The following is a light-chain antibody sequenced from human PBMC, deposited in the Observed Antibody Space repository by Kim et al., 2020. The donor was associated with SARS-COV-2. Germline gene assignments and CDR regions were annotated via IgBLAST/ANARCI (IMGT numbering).Light chain of an antibody. J-gene: IGLJ2*01. CDR3: QAWDTSTLVV. CDR2: QDN. CDR1: RLGDKY. Sequence: SYELTQPPSVSVSPGQTASITCSGDRLGDKYACWYQQKPGQSPVVVIYQDNKRPSGIPERFSGSNSGDTDTLTISGTQAMDEADYYCQAWDTSTLVVFGGGTQLTVL. V-gene: IGLV3-1*01.